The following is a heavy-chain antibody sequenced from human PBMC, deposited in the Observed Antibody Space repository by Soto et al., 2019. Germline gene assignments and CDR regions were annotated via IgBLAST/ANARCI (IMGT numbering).Heavy chain of an antibody. Sequence: PSETLSLTCTVSGDSISSSSYYWGWIRQPPGKGLEWIGSIYYSGSTYYNPSLKSRVTISVDTSKNQFSLKLSSVTAADTAVFYCARHARYPDSYMEVWGKGTTVPGSS. J-gene: IGHJ6*03. D-gene: IGHD3-9*01. V-gene: IGHV4-39*01. CDR2: IYYSGST. CDR1: GDSISSSSYY. CDR3: ARHARYPDSYMEV.